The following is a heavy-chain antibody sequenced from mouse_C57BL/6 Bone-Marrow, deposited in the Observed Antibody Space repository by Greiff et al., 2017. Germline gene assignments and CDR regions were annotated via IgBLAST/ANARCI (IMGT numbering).Heavy chain of an antibody. J-gene: IGHJ2*01. CDR3: ARGEGFHFDY. CDR2: IYPGSGNT. Sequence: QVQLQQSGAELVRPGASVKLSCKASGYTFTDYYINWVKQRPGQGLEWIARIYPGSGNTYYNEKFKGKATLTAEKSSSTAYMQLSSLTSEDSAVYVCARGEGFHFDYWGQGTTLTVSS. CDR1: GYTFTDYY. V-gene: IGHV1-76*01.